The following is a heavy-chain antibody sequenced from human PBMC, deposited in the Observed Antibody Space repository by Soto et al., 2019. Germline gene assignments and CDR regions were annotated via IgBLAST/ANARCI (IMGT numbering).Heavy chain of an antibody. D-gene: IGHD2-2*01. CDR3: ASPEYCSSTSCYGRSPFDI. J-gene: IGHJ3*02. CDR1: GYTFTSYG. Sequence: QVQLVQSGAEVKKPGASVKVSCKASGYTFTSYGISWVRHAPGQGLEWMGWNRDYNGNTNDAQKLQGSVTITTHTSTITAYMELRSLRSDDTAVYYFASPEYCSSTSCYGRSPFDIWGQGTIVTGSS. V-gene: IGHV1-18*01. CDR2: NRDYNGNT.